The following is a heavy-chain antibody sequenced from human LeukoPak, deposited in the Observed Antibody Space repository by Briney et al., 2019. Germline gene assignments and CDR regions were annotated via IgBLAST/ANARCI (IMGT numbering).Heavy chain of an antibody. V-gene: IGHV1-69*05. CDR1: GGTFSSYA. Sequence: ASVKVSCKASGGTFSSYAISWVRQAPGQGLEWMGRIIPIFGTANYAQKFQGRVTITTDESTSTAYMELSSLRSEDTAVYYCARGPGHYFDYWGQGTLVTVSS. J-gene: IGHJ4*02. CDR2: IIPIFGTA. CDR3: ARGPGHYFDY.